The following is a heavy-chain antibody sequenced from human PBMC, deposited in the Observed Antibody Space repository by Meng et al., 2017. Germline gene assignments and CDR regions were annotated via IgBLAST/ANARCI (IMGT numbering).Heavy chain of an antibody. V-gene: IGHV5-51*01. J-gene: IGHJ4*02. Sequence: SCMGSGYSFPSYWLVWVRQVPGKGLEWMGIIYPGDSDTRYSPSFHGQVTISADKSISTPYLQWSSLKASDTAMYYCARLTGDILSFSPFDYWGQGSLVTVSS. CDR3: ARLTGDILSFSPFDY. CDR1: GYSFPSYW. D-gene: IGHD3-9*01. CDR2: IYPGDSDT.